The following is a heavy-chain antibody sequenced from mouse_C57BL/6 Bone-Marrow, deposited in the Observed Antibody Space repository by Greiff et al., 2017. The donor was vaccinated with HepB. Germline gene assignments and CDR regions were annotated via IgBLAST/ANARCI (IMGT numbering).Heavy chain of an antibody. Sequence: VQLQQSGPELVKPGASVKISCKASGYSFTDYNMNWVKQSNGKSLEWIGVINPNYGTTSYNQKFKGKATLTVDPSSSTAYMQLNSLTSEDSAVYYCAREGVYYGSSYGDWYFDVWGTGTTVTVSS. CDR1: GYSFTDYN. CDR3: AREGVYYGSSYGDWYFDV. V-gene: IGHV1-39*01. D-gene: IGHD1-1*01. J-gene: IGHJ1*03. CDR2: INPNYGTT.